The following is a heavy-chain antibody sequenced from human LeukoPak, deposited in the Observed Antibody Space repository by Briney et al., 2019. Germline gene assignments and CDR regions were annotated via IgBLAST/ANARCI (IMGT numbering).Heavy chain of an antibody. CDR1: GYSISSGYY. J-gene: IGHJ4*02. CDR3: ARLGPSIAAAGPYFDY. D-gene: IGHD6-13*01. V-gene: IGHV4-38-2*02. Sequence: SETLSLTCTVSGYSISSGYYWGWIRQPPGKGLEWIGSIYHSGSTYYNPSLKSRVTISVDTSKNQFSLKLSSVTAADTAVYYCARLGPSIAAAGPYFDYWGQGTLVTVSS. CDR2: IYHSGST.